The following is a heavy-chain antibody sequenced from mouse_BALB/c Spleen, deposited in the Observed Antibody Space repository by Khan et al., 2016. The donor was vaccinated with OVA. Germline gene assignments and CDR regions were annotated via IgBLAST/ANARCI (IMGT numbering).Heavy chain of an antibody. Sequence: QLEESGPGLVKPSQSLSLTCTVTGYSITSGYAWNWIRQFPGNKLEWMGYISYSGVTSYTPSLKSRISITRDTSKNQFFLQLTSVTTEDTATYYCARGNYYGYYFAYWGQGTTLTVSS. V-gene: IGHV3-2*02. CDR3: ARGNYYGYYFAY. CDR2: ISYSGVT. D-gene: IGHD1-1*01. CDR1: GYSITSGYA. J-gene: IGHJ2*01.